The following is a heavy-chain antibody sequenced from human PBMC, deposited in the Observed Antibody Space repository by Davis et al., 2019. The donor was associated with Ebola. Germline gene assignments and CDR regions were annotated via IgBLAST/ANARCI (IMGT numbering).Heavy chain of an antibody. CDR2: INSGSGKT. Sequence: ASVKVSCKASGYSFTGFALHWVRQAPGQRLEWMGWINSGSGKTKYSQKFQGRVTITRDTSASTAYMELSSLRSEDTAVYYCARDRGGDYSFDYWGQGTLVTVSS. J-gene: IGHJ4*02. D-gene: IGHD3-10*01. V-gene: IGHV1-3*04. CDR1: GYSFTGFA. CDR3: ARDRGGDYSFDY.